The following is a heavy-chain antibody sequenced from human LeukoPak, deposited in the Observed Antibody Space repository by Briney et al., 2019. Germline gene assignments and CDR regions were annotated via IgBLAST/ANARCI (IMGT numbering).Heavy chain of an antibody. J-gene: IGHJ4*02. CDR3: ARPYSSGWYAGGYFDY. D-gene: IGHD6-19*01. Sequence: GGSLRLSCAASGFTFSSYWMSWVRQAPGKGLEWVANIKQDGSEKYYVDSVKGRFTISRDNAKNSLYLQVSSLRAEDTAVYYCARPYSSGWYAGGYFDYWGQGTLVTVSS. CDR2: IKQDGSEK. CDR1: GFTFSSYW. V-gene: IGHV3-7*01.